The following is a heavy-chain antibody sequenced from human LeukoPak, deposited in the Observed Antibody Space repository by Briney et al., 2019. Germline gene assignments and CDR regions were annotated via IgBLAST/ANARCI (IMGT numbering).Heavy chain of an antibody. CDR3: ARERSGYSSSRLNYYYYMDV. CDR2: IYHSGST. V-gene: IGHV4-4*02. Sequence: SETLSLTCAVSGGSISSSNWWSWVRQPPGKGLEWIGEIYHSGSTNYNPSLKSRVTISVDKSKNQFSLKLSSVTAADTAVYYCARERSGYSSSRLNYYYYMDVWGKGTTVTISS. CDR1: GGSISSSNW. J-gene: IGHJ6*03. D-gene: IGHD6-13*01.